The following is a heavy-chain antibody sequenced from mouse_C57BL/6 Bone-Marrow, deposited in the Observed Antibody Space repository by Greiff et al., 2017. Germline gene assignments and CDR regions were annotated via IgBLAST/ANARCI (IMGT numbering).Heavy chain of an antibody. D-gene: IGHD1-1*01. CDR1: GYTFTSYD. CDR3: ARDYGSSYWYFDV. CDR2: IYRRDGST. J-gene: IGHJ1*03. V-gene: IGHV1-85*01. Sequence: QVQLKESGPELVKPGASVKLSCKASGYTFTSYDINWVKQRPGQGLEWIGWIYRRDGSTKYNEKFKGKATLTVDTSSSTAYMELHSLTSEDSAVYFCARDYGSSYWYFDVWGTGTTVTVSS.